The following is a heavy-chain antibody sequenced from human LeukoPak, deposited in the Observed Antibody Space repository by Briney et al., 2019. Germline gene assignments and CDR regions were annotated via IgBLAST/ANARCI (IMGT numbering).Heavy chain of an antibody. CDR1: GGSISSSNW. V-gene: IGHV4-4*02. Sequence: SETLSLTCAVSGGSISSSNWWSWVRQPPGKGLEWIGEINHSGSTNYNPSLKSRVTISVDTSKNQFSLKLSSVTAADTAVYYCARGQEWLNAFDIWGQGTMVTVSS. CDR3: ARGQEWLNAFDI. D-gene: IGHD3-3*01. J-gene: IGHJ3*02. CDR2: INHSGST.